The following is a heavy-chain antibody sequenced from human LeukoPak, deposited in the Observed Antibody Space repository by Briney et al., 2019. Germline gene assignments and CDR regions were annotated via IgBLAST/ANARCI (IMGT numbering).Heavy chain of an antibody. Sequence: ASVKVSCKASGYTSTSYGISWVRQAPGQGLEWMGWISAYNGNTNYAQKLQGRVTMTTDTSTSTAYMELRSLRSDDTAVYYCAQSFTIFGGFDPWGQGTLVTVSS. CDR2: ISAYNGNT. CDR1: GYTSTSYG. CDR3: AQSFTIFGGFDP. V-gene: IGHV1-18*01. D-gene: IGHD3-3*01. J-gene: IGHJ5*02.